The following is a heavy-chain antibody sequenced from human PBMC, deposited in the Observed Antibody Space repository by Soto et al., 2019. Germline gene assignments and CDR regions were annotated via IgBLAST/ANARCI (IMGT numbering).Heavy chain of an antibody. D-gene: IGHD6-6*01. V-gene: IGHV4-34*01. CDR2: INHSGST. CDR1: GGSFSGYY. CDR3: ARGRVHSSSSPEFDY. Sequence: SETLSLTCAVYGGSFSGYYWSWIRQPPGKGLEWIGEINHSGSTNYNPSLKSRVTISVDTSKNQFSLKLSSVTAADTAVYYCARGRVHSSSSPEFDYWGQGTLVTVSS. J-gene: IGHJ4*02.